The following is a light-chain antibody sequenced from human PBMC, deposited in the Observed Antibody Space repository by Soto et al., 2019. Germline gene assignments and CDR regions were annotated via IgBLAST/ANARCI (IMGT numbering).Light chain of an antibody. CDR3: LQDHTWPWT. Sequence: AIQMTQSPPSLSASVGDRVSLTCRASQDIRNFLGWYQQRPGKAPKLLIFGASTLQSGVPSRISGSGSATDFTLTISSLQPEDSATYFCLQDHTWPWTFGPGTKVEV. J-gene: IGKJ1*01. CDR2: GAS. V-gene: IGKV1-6*01. CDR1: QDIRNF.